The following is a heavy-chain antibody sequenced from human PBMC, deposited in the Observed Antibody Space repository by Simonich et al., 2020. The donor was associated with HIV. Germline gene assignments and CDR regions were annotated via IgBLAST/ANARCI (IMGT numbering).Heavy chain of an antibody. V-gene: IGHV1-18*01. CDR1: GYIFTSYA. CDR3: ARGSPQDPYYYYYYMDV. CDR2: LITYNGNK. D-gene: IGHD2-15*01. Sequence: QVQLVQSGAEVKKPGASVKVSCKTSGYIFTSYAISWVRQAPGQGLEWMGWLITYNGNKNYAQKLQGRVTMTTDTPTSKAYMELRSLRSDDTAVYYCARGSPQDPYYYYYYMDVWGKGTTVTVSS. J-gene: IGHJ6*03.